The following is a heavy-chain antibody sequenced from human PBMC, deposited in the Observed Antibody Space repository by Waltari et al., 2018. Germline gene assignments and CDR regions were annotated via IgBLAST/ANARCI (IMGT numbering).Heavy chain of an antibody. J-gene: IGHJ4*02. D-gene: IGHD3-22*01. CDR1: AFTFSNAW. CDR2: IRSKTDGGTT. Sequence: EVQLVESGGGLVKPGGSLRLSCAASAFTFSNAWMSWVRQAPGKGLEWVGRIRSKTDGGTTDYAAPVKGRFTISRDDSKNTLYLQMNSLKTEDTAVYYCATGRYDSSGFSWGQGTLVTVSS. V-gene: IGHV3-15*01. CDR3: ATGRYDSSGFS.